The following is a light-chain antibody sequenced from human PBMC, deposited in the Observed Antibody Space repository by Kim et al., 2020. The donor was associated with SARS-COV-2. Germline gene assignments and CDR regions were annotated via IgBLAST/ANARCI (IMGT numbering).Light chain of an antibody. V-gene: IGLV2-14*03. J-gene: IGLJ1*01. CDR3: SSYTRSSTNYV. Sequence: SIPLSCTRPSRCFGIHNYVAWYQQHPVKAPTRMIYAVSNRPSGVSNRFSGSKSGNTASLTISGLQAEDEADYYCSSYTRSSTNYVFGTGTKVTVL. CDR1: SRCFGIHNY. CDR2: AVS.